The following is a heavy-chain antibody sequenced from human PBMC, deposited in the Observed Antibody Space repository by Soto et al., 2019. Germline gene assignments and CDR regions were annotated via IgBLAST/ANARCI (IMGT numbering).Heavy chain of an antibody. J-gene: IGHJ3*02. CDR3: WSRLFIATDAFDI. V-gene: IGHV5-51*01. CDR1: GYSFTSYW. D-gene: IGHD6-13*01. CDR2: IYPGDSDT. Sequence: GESLKISCKGSGYSFTSYWIGWVRQMPGKGLEWMGIIYPGDSDTRYSPSFQGQVTISADKSISTAYLHWSSLKASDTAMYYCWSRLFIATDAFDIWGQGTLVTVSS.